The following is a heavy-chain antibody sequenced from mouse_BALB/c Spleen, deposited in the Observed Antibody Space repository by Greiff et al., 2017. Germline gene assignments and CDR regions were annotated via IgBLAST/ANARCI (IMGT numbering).Heavy chain of an antibody. D-gene: IGHD2-4*01. V-gene: IGHV5-9-4*01. CDR1: GFTFSSYA. Sequence: DVMLVESGGGLVKPGGSLKLSCAASGFTFSSYAMSWVRQSPEKRLEWVAEISSGGSYTYYPDTVTGRFTISRDNAKNTLYLEMSSLRSEDTAMYYCARGSTMITTGAMDYWGQGTSVTVSS. CDR2: ISSGGSYT. CDR3: ARGSTMITTGAMDY. J-gene: IGHJ4*01.